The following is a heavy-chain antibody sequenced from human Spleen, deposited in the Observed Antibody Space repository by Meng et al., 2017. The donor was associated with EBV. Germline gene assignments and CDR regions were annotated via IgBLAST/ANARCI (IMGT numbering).Heavy chain of an antibody. D-gene: IGHD4-23*01. J-gene: IGHJ2*01. V-gene: IGHV7-4-1*02. CDR1: GYSFSKYT. Sequence: QVPPLQVGSVFKKPGASVKVSCKTSGYSFSKYTLNWGRQAPGQGLEWLGRLNTNTGNPTYAQAFTGRFVLSLDTSVNTAYLEISSLEAEDTAVYYCVRENDYGGNFWYFDLWGRGTLVTVSS. CDR3: VRENDYGGNFWYFDL. CDR2: LNTNTGNP.